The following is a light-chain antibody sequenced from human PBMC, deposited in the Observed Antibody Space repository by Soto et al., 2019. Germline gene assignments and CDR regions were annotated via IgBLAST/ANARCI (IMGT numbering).Light chain of an antibody. Sequence: VLTQSPGTLSLSPGERATLSCRASQSVSSSNLAWYQQKPCQAPRLLIYGASTRATGIPARFSGSGSGTEFTPTISSLQSEDFAVYYCQQXNNWPPITCGQGTRLEIK. J-gene: IGKJ5*01. CDR2: GAS. V-gene: IGKV3-15*01. CDR3: QQXNNWPPIT. CDR1: QSVSSSN.